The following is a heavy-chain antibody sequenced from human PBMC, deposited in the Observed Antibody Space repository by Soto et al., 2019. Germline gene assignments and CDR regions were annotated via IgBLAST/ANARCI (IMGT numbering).Heavy chain of an antibody. V-gene: IGHV1-18*04. CDR3: ARAPEYYYDSICYNCWLCHNWFDS. D-gene: IGHD3-22*01. J-gene: IGHJ5*01. CDR2: ISAYNGNT. CDR1: GYTFTSYG. Sequence: GASVKVSCKASGYTFTSYGISWVRQAPGQGLEWMGWISAYNGNTNYAQKLQGRVTMTTDTSTSTAYMELRSLRSDDTAVYYCARAPEYYYDSICYNCWLCHNWFDSWGQGTLVTVS.